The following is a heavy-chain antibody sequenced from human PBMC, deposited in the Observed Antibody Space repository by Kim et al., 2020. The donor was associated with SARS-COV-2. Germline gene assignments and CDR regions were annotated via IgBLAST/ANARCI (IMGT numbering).Heavy chain of an antibody. V-gene: IGHV3-30*18. CDR3: AKDIKTAAGNFDY. CDR1: GFTFSSYG. J-gene: IGHJ4*02. Sequence: GGSLRLSCAASGFTFSSYGMHWVRQAPGKGLEWVAVISYDGSNKYYADSVKGRFTISRDNSKNTLYLQMNSLRAEDTAVYYCAKDIKTAAGNFDYWGQGT. D-gene: IGHD6-13*01. CDR2: ISYDGSNK.